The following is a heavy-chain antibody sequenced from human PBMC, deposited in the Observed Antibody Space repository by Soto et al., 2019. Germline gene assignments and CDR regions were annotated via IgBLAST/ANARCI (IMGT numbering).Heavy chain of an antibody. J-gene: IGHJ6*02. D-gene: IGHD3-10*01. CDR1: GLTFSDCY. CDR3: ARVRFGEWGYAMDV. CDR2: ISSSGSSI. V-gene: IGHV3-11*01. Sequence: QVPLVESGGGLVKPGGSLRLSCAASGLTFSDCYMNWIRQAPGKGLEWVSYISSSGSSINYADSVKGRFTNSRDNAKNSLYLQMNSLRAEDTAMYYCARVRFGEWGYAMDVWGQGTTVTVSS.